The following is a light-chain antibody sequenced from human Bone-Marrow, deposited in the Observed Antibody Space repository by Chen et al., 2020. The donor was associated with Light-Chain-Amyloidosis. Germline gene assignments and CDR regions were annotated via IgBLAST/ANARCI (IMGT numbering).Light chain of an antibody. Sequence: SYVLTQAPSVSVAPGQTATITCGGNNVRSKSVHWYRQRPGQAPVLVVYHDRDRPSGVPARICGSNLGEMANLTLRRVETGDEAGSFCQVWGGGRDHWVFGGGTKLTVL. CDR3: QVWGGGRDHWV. CDR1: NVRSKS. J-gene: IGLJ3*02. V-gene: IGLV3-21*02. CDR2: HDR.